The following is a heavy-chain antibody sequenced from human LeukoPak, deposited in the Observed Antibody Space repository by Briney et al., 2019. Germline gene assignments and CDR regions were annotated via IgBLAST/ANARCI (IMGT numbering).Heavy chain of an antibody. CDR1: GGTFSSYA. D-gene: IGHD2-2*01. CDR3: ARGIVVVPAAIGDYFDY. V-gene: IGHV1-69*05. J-gene: IGHJ4*02. CDR2: IIPIFGTA. Sequence: SVKVSCKASGGTFSSYAISWVRQAPGQGLEWMGGIIPIFGTANYAKKFQGRVTITTDESTSTAYMELSSLRSEDTAVYYCARGIVVVPAAIGDYFDYWGQGTLVTVSS.